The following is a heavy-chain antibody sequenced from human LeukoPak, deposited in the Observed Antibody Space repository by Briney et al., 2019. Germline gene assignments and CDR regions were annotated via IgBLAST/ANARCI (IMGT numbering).Heavy chain of an antibody. V-gene: IGHV3-23*01. D-gene: IGHD7-27*01. J-gene: IGHJ4*02. CDR1: GFTFSSYA. CDR3: AKGSGLTGTFFDY. CDR2: ISGSGGST. Sequence: RSLRLSCAASGFTFSSYAMSWVRQAPGRGLEWVSTISGSGGSTYYTDSVKGRFTISRDNSKNTLYLQMNSLRAEDTAVYYCAKGSGLTGTFFDYWGQGTLVTVSS.